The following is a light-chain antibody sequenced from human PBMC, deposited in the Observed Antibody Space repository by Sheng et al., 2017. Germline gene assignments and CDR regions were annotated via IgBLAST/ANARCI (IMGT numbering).Light chain of an antibody. J-gene: IGKJ2*03. CDR3: QQLNIYPHS. V-gene: IGKV3-15*01. CDR2: GAS. CDR1: QSVSSSY. Sequence: EIVLTQSPGTLSLSPGERATLSCRASQSVSSSYLAWYQQKPGQAPRLLIYGASTRATGIPARFSGSGSGTEFTLTISSLQSEDFATYYCQQLNIYPHSFGQGTKLEI.